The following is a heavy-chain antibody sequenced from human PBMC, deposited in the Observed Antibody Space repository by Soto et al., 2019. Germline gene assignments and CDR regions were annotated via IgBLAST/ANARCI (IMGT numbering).Heavy chain of an antibody. CDR1: GGSISSYY. J-gene: IGHJ4*02. CDR2: IYYSGST. Sequence: QVQLQESGPGLVKPSETLSLTCTVSGGSISSYYWSWIRQPPGKGLEWIGYIYYSGSTNYNPSLKSRVTISVDTSKNQSSLKLSSVTAADTAVYYCARSITGTTDFDYWGQGTLVTVSS. V-gene: IGHV4-59*01. CDR3: ARSITGTTDFDY. D-gene: IGHD1-20*01.